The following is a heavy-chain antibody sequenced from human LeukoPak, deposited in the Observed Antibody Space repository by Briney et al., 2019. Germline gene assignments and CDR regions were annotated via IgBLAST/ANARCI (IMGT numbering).Heavy chain of an antibody. Sequence: SETLSLTCIVSGGSISSSYWSWIRQSAGKGLEWIGRISTSGSSNYNPSLKSRVTMSLDASKNQFFLRLSSVTAADTAVYYCARNSGDYWGQGTLVTVSS. D-gene: IGHD4-23*01. CDR3: ARNSGDY. CDR1: GGSISSSY. J-gene: IGHJ4*02. V-gene: IGHV4-4*07. CDR2: ISTSGSS.